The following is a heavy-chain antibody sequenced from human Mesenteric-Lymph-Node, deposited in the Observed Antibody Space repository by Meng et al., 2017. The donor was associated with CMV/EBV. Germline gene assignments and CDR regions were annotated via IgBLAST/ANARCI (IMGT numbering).Heavy chain of an antibody. V-gene: IGHV2-5*01. CDR1: GFSLSTSGVG. D-gene: IGHD5-24*01. Sequence: QITLKESGPTLVKPTQTLTLTCTXSGFSLSTSGVGVGWIRQPPGKALEWLALIYWNDDKRYSPSLKSRLTITKDTSKNQVVLTMTNMDPVDTATYYCAHRRQIISWLQLPATVSKAGFDYWGQGTLVTVSS. CDR3: AHRRQIISWLQLPATVSKAGFDY. CDR2: IYWNDDK. J-gene: IGHJ4*02.